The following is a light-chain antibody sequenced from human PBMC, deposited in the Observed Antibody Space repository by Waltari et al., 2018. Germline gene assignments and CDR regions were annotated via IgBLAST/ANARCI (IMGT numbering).Light chain of an antibody. CDR2: KAS. Sequence: DIQMTQSPSTLPASVGDRVPITCRASQYVKNNLAWFQQKPGQAPKVLIQKASRLESGVPSRFSGSGFGTEFILSISSLQPDDFATYYCQEYDSLPITFGGGTKVEIK. CDR1: QYVKNN. V-gene: IGKV1-5*03. J-gene: IGKJ4*01. CDR3: QEYDSLPIT.